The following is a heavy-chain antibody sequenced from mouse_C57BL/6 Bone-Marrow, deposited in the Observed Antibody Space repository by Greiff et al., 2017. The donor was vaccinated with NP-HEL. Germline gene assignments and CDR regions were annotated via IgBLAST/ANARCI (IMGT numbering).Heavy chain of an antibody. D-gene: IGHD2-4*01. CDR3: TRANYDYEGFAY. CDR2: ISSGGDYI. CDR1: GFTFSSYA. Sequence: EVQVVESGEGLVKPGGSLKLSCAASGFTFSSYAMSWVRQTPEKRLEWVAYISSGGDYIYYADTVKGRFTISRDNARNTLYLQMSSLKSEDTAMYYCTRANYDYEGFAYWGQGTLVTVSA. J-gene: IGHJ3*01. V-gene: IGHV5-9-1*02.